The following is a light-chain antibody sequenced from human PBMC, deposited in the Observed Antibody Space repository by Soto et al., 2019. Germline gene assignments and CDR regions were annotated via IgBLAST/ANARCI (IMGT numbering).Light chain of an antibody. CDR1: QDISNY. J-gene: IGKJ4*01. Sequence: DIPMTQSPSSLSASVGDRVTITCQASQDISNYLNWYQQKPGKAPKLLIYDASNLETGVPSRFSGSGSGTDFTFTISSLQPEDIATYYCQQYDNLPPLTFGGGTKVEI. V-gene: IGKV1-33*01. CDR2: DAS. CDR3: QQYDNLPPLT.